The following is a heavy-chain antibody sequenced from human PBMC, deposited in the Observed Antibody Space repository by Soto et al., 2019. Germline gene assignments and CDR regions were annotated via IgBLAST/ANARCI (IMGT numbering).Heavy chain of an antibody. D-gene: IGHD3-10*01. V-gene: IGHV4-39*01. CDR1: GGSISSTTYF. CDR3: ARHYYGSGSYLPTFDY. Sequence: KTSETLSLTCIVSGGSISSTTYFWGWIRQPPGKGLEWIGSISYSGSTFYNPSLKSRVTISVETSKNQFSLKLSSMTAADTAVYYCARHYYGSGSYLPTFDYWGQGTLVTVSS. J-gene: IGHJ4*02. CDR2: ISYSGST.